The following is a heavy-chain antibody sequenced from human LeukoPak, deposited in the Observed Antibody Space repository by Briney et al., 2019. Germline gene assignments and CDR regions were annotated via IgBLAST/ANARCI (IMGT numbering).Heavy chain of an antibody. D-gene: IGHD3-22*01. V-gene: IGHV3-30*18. CDR3: AKDWYYYDSSGYNDAFDI. CDR1: GFTFSSYG. J-gene: IGHJ3*02. CDR2: ISYDGSNK. Sequence: GRSLRLSCAASGFTFSSYGMHWVRQAPGKGLEWVAVISYDGSNKYYADSVKGRFTTSRDNSKNTLYLQMNSLRAEDTAVYYCAKDWYYYDSSGYNDAFDIWGQGTMVTVSS.